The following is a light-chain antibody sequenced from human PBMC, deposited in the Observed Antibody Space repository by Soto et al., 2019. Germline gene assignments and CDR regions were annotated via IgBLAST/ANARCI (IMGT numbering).Light chain of an antibody. Sequence: QSALTQPASVSGSPGQSITISCTGTSSDVGRYNLVSWYQQSPGKAPKLLIYEGSERPSGVSYRFSGSKSGNSASLTISGLQAEDEADYYCCSYGGSNNLVFGGGTKLTVL. CDR2: EGS. V-gene: IGLV2-23*01. CDR3: CSYGGSNNLV. CDR1: SSDVGRYNL. J-gene: IGLJ2*01.